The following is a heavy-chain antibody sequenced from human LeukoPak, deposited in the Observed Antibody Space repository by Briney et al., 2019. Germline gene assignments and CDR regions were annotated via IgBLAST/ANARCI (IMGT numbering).Heavy chain of an antibody. CDR2: IYYSTNT. V-gene: IGHV4-39*01. J-gene: IGHJ4*02. CDR1: GESIKSTSNY. Sequence: SETLSLTCSVSGESIKSTSNYWAWVRQPPGKGLEWIGHIYYSTNTYYNSSLKRRVTISDDTSKNQVSLSLRSVTAADTALYFCVRRVAGTFYFDKWGEGSLVSVSS. CDR3: VRRVAGTFYFDK. D-gene: IGHD6-19*01.